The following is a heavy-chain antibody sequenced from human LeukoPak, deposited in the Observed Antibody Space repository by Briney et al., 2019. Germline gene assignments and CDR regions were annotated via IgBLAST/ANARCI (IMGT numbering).Heavy chain of an antibody. J-gene: IGHJ4*02. CDR3: ARDLLPYDSSTFDY. Sequence: PGGSLRLSCAASGFTFSSYAMHWVRQAPGKGLEWVAVISYDGSNKYYADSVKGRFTISRDNSKNTLYLQMNSLRAEDTAVYYCARDLLPYDSSTFDYWGQGTLVTVSS. CDR1: GFTFSSYA. D-gene: IGHD3-22*01. V-gene: IGHV3-30-3*01. CDR2: ISYDGSNK.